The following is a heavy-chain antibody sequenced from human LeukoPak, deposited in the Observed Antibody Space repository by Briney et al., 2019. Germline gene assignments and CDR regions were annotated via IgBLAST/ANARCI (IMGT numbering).Heavy chain of an antibody. Sequence: GGSRRPSCVASGFIFDDSLMHWVRQAPGKGLEWISLISRDGSTPYYADSVKGRFTISRDNSKNSLFLQMNSLTPEDTAVYYCARDIRGNYFNSWGQGSLVTVSS. CDR2: ISRDGSTP. CDR1: GFIFDDSL. D-gene: IGHD3-16*01. J-gene: IGHJ4*02. V-gene: IGHV3-43*01. CDR3: ARDIRGNYFNS.